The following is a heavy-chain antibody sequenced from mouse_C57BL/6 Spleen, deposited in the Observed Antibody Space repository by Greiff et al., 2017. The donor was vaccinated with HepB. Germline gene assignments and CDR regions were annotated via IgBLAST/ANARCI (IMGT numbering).Heavy chain of an antibody. V-gene: IGHV14-1*01. Sequence: VQLQQSGAELVRPGASVKLSCTASGFNINDYYMHWVKQRPEQGLEWIGRIDPEDGDTEYDPKFQGKATMTADTSSNTAYLQLSSLTSEDPAVYYCTTWPYEYDVGFAYWGQGTLGTVSA. D-gene: IGHD2-4*01. CDR2: IDPEDGDT. CDR3: TTWPYEYDVGFAY. CDR1: GFNINDYY. J-gene: IGHJ3*01.